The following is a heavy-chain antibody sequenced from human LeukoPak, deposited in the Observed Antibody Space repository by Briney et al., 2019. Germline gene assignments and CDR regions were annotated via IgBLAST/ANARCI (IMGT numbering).Heavy chain of an antibody. Sequence: GESLKISCKGSGYSFTSYWIIWVRQMPGKGLEWMGRIDPSDSYTNYSPSFQGHVTISADKSISTAYLQWSSLKASDTAMYYCARQVLPERFGEHYYGMDVWGKGTTVTVSS. J-gene: IGHJ6*04. D-gene: IGHD3-10*01. CDR3: ARQVLPERFGEHYYGMDV. CDR1: GYSFTSYW. CDR2: IDPSDSYT. V-gene: IGHV5-10-1*01.